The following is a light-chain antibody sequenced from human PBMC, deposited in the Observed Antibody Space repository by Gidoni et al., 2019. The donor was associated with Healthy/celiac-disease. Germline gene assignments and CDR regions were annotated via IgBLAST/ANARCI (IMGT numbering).Light chain of an antibody. CDR2: GNT. J-gene: IGLJ3*02. CDR1: SSNIGAGYD. V-gene: IGLV1-40*01. Sequence: QSVLTQPPSVSGAPGQRVTISCTWNSSNIGAGYDVHWYQQLPGTAPKLLVYGNTNRPSGVPDRFSGSKSGTSASLAITGLHTEDEADYYCQSYDNSLSGWVFGGGTKLTVL. CDR3: QSYDNSLSGWV.